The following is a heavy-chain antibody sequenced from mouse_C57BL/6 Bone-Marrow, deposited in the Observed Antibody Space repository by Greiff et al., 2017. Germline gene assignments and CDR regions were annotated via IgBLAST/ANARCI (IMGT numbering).Heavy chain of an antibody. CDR1: GYTFTSYW. CDR2: INPSNGGT. J-gene: IGHJ1*03. Sequence: QVHVKQPGTELVKPGASVKLSCKASGYTFTSYWMHWVKQRPGQGLEWIGNINPSNGGTNYNEKFKSKATLTVDKSSSTAYMQLSSLTSEDSAVYDCARGAMVLLRYFDVWGTGTTVTVSS. V-gene: IGHV1-53*01. CDR3: ARGAMVLLRYFDV. D-gene: IGHD1-1*02.